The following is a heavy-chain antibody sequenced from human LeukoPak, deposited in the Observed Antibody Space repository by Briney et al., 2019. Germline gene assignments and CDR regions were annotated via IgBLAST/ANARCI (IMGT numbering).Heavy chain of an antibody. CDR2: INPNSGGT. J-gene: IGHJ4*02. D-gene: IGHD4-17*01. CDR3: AREVDGDYECDY. V-gene: IGHV1-2*02. CDR1: GYTFTGYY. Sequence: ASVKVSCKASGYTFTGYYMHWVRQAPGQGLEWMGWINPNSGGTNYAQKFQGRVTMTRDTSISTAYMELRSLRSDDTAVYYCAREVDGDYECDYWGQGTLVTVSS.